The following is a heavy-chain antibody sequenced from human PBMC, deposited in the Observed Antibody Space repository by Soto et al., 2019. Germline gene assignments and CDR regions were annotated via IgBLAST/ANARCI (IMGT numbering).Heavy chain of an antibody. J-gene: IGHJ6*03. CDR1: GFTFSSYG. CDR3: AKDGHLAYYDFWSGYEVYYYYYYMDV. Sequence: GGSLRLSCAASGFTFSSYGMHWVRQAPGKGLEWVAVISYDGSNKYYADSVKGRFTISRDNSKNTLYLQMNSLRAEDTAVYYCAKDGHLAYYDFWSGYEVYYYYYYMDVWGKGTTVTVSS. D-gene: IGHD3-3*01. V-gene: IGHV3-30*18. CDR2: ISYDGSNK.